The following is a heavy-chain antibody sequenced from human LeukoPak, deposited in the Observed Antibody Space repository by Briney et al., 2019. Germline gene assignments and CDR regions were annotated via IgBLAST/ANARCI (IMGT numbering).Heavy chain of an antibody. CDR1: GGSFSGYY. J-gene: IGHJ6*03. CDR2: INHSGST. V-gene: IGHV4-34*01. CDR3: ARGRKGYYYYYYYMDV. Sequence: SETLSLTCAVYGGSFSGYYWSWIRQPPGKGLEWIGEINHSGSTNYNPSLKSRVTISVDTSKNQFSLKLSSVTAADTAVYYCARGRKGYYYYYYYMDVWGKGTTVTVSS. D-gene: IGHD1-14*01.